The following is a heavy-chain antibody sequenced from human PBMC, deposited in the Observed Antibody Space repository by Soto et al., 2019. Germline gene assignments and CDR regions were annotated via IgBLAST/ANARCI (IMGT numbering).Heavy chain of an antibody. D-gene: IGHD3-10*01. J-gene: IGHJ5*02. V-gene: IGHV4-31*03. Sequence: SETLSLTCTVSGGSISSGGYYWSWIRQHPGKGLEWIGYIYYSGSTYYNPSLKSRVTTSVDTSKNQFSLKLSSVTAADTAVYYCASYYGSGNNWFDPWGQGTLVTVSS. CDR2: IYYSGST. CDR1: GGSISSGGYY. CDR3: ASYYGSGNNWFDP.